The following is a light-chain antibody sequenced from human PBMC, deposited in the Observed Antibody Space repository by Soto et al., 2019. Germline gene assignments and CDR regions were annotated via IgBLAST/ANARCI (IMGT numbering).Light chain of an antibody. CDR2: GAS. CDR1: QSLVHNY. Sequence: EIVLTQSPGTLSLSPGERATLSCRASQSLVHNYLAWYQQRPGQSPRLLIYGASFRLTGVPDRFSGSGSGADFTLTISRLEPEDFAVYFCQQYNLSPLGTFGQGTKVEVK. CDR3: QQYNLSPLGT. V-gene: IGKV3-20*01. J-gene: IGKJ1*01.